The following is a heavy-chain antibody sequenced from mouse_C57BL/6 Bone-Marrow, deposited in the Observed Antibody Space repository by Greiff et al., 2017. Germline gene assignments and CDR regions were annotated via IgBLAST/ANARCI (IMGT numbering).Heavy chain of an antibody. V-gene: IGHV3-6*01. Sequence: DVKLQESGPGLVKPSQSLSLTCSVTGYSITSGYYWNWIRQFPGNKLEWMGYISYDGSNNYNPSLKNRISITRDTSKNQFFLKLNSVTTEDTATYYCARDYYYSNPWFAYWGQGTLVTVSA. CDR3: ARDYYYSNPWFAY. D-gene: IGHD2-5*01. J-gene: IGHJ3*01. CDR1: GYSITSGYY. CDR2: ISYDGSN.